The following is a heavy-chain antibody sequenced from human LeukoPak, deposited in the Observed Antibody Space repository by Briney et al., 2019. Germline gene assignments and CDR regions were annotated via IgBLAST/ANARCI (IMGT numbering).Heavy chain of an antibody. V-gene: IGHV3-11*04. Sequence: KPGGSLRLSCAASGFTFSDYYMSWIRQAPGKGLEWVSYISSSGSTIYYADSVKGRFTISRDNAKNSLYLQMNSLRAEDTAVYYCARGGIGVAAAGTRRDYMDVWGKGTTVTASS. CDR1: GFTFSDYY. CDR2: ISSSGSTI. CDR3: ARGGIGVAAAGTRRDYMDV. J-gene: IGHJ6*03. D-gene: IGHD6-13*01.